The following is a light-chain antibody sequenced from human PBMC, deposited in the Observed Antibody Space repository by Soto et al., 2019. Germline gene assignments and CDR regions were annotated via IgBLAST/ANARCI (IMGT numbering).Light chain of an antibody. CDR1: QSVSSN. CDR2: GAS. J-gene: IGKJ5*01. V-gene: IGKV3-15*01. Sequence: EIVMTQSPATLSVSPGERAALSCRASQSVSSNFAWYQQKPGQAPRLLIYGASTRATGIPARFSGSGSGTEFTLTISSLQSEDFAVYYCQQYKSWPPITFGQGTRLEMK. CDR3: QQYKSWPPIT.